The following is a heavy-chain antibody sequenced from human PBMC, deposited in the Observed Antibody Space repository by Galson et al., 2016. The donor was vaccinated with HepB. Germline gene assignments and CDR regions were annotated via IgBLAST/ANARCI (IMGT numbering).Heavy chain of an antibody. Sequence: SLRLSCADSGFTFGSCGMHWVSQAPGKGLEWVAVISYDSSKQHYADSVKGRFTISREKSKNTLYLQMNSLRAEDTAVYYCAKSPLMFFGELLGYFQHWGQGTLVTVSS. V-gene: IGHV3-30*18. CDR1: GFTFGSCG. CDR3: AKSPLMFFGELLGYFQH. D-gene: IGHD3-10*01. CDR2: ISYDSSKQ. J-gene: IGHJ1*01.